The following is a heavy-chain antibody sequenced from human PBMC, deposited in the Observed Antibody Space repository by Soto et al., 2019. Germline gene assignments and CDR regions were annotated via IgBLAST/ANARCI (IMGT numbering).Heavy chain of an antibody. J-gene: IGHJ3*02. V-gene: IGHV4-39*01. CDR2: IYYSGST. Sequence: SETLSLTCTVSGGSISSSSYYWGWIRQPPGKGLEWIGSIYYSGSTYYKTSLKSRVTISVDTSKNQISLKLNSETAAYTALFYCARHSHDYGDYASDDAFDIWGQGTMVTVSS. CDR1: GGSISSSSYY. D-gene: IGHD4-17*01. CDR3: ARHSHDYGDYASDDAFDI.